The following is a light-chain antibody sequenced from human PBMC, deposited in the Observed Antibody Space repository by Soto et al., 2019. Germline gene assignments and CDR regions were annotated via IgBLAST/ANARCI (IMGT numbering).Light chain of an antibody. Sequence: DIQLTQSPSFLSASVGDRVTITFRASQGISSWLAWYQQKSGKAPKLLIYAASSLQNGVPSRFSGSGSGTDFTLTISSLQPDDFATYYCQQYSSYSTFGQGTKVDIK. CDR2: AAS. CDR3: QQYSSYST. CDR1: QGISSW. J-gene: IGKJ1*01. V-gene: IGKV1-9*01.